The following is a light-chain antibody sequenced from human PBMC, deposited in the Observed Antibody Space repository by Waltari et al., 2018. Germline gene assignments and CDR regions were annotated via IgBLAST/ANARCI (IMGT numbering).Light chain of an antibody. Sequence: EIVLTQSPGTLSSSPGERVTLSCRASQNFTRTLAWYQHKPGQAPRLLFYDASPRATVIPDRFSGSGSGTDFSLTISRLEPEDFAVYYCQKYGTLPATFGQGTKVEIK. J-gene: IGKJ1*01. CDR3: QKYGTLPAT. CDR2: DAS. V-gene: IGKV3-20*01. CDR1: QNFTRT.